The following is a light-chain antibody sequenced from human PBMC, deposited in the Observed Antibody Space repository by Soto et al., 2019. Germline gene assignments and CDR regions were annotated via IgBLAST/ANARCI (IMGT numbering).Light chain of an antibody. CDR1: SSNIGAGYD. CDR2: GNS. J-gene: IGLJ2*01. V-gene: IGLV1-40*01. CDR3: QSYDSSLSGVV. Sequence: QSVLTQPPSVSGAPGQRVTISCTGSSSNIGAGYDVHWYQQLPGTAPKLLIYGNSNRPSGVPDRFSGSKSGTSASRSITGLQAEDEADDYCQSYDSSLSGVVFGGGTKLTVL.